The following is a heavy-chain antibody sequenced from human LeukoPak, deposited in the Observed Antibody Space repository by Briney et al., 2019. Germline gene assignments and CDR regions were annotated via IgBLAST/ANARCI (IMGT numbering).Heavy chain of an antibody. Sequence: GGSLRLSCAASGFTFSSYGMHWVRQAPGKGLEWVAVISYDGSNKYYADSVKGRFTISRDNSKNTLYLQMNSLRAEDTAVYYCASPLWKYLDTSGFDYWGQGTLVTVSS. CDR3: ASPLWKYLDTSGFDY. J-gene: IGHJ4*02. CDR1: GFTFSSYG. V-gene: IGHV3-30*03. D-gene: IGHD3-22*01. CDR2: ISYDGSNK.